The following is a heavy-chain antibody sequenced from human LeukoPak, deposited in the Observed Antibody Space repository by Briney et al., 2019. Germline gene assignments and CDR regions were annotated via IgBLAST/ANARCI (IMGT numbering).Heavy chain of an antibody. Sequence: EWMGWINPNSGGTNYAQKFQGRVTMTRDTSISTAYMELSRLRSDDTAVYYCATLRSGWDWGQGTLVTVSS. D-gene: IGHD6-19*01. V-gene: IGHV1-2*02. J-gene: IGHJ4*02. CDR3: ATLRSGWD. CDR2: INPNSGGT.